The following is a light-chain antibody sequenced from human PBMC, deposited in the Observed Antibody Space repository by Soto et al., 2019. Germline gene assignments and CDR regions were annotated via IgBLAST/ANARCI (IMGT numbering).Light chain of an antibody. CDR3: LQYTSYLHT. V-gene: IGKV1-17*01. CDR1: QGIGND. J-gene: IGKJ2*01. Sequence: DIQMTQSPSSLSASVGDRVTITCRASQGIGNDLGWYQQKPGTAPKRLIYAASSLKSGVPSRFSGSGSGTEFTLPICPLQPEDFATYYCLQYTSYLHTFGQGTKLAIK. CDR2: AAS.